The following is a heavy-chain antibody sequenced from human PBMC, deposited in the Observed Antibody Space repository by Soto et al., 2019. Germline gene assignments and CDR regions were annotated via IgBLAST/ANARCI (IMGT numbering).Heavy chain of an antibody. V-gene: IGHV3-30-3*01. CDR2: ISYDGSNK. CDR3: ARGPSSLTRFDY. J-gene: IGHJ4*02. Sequence: QVQLVESGGGVVQPGRSLRLSCAASGFTFSSYAMHWVRQAPGKGLEWVAVISYDGSNKYYADSVKGRFTISRDNSKNTLYLQMKSLRAEDTAVYYCARGPSSLTRFDYWGQGTLVTVSS. CDR1: GFTFSSYA. D-gene: IGHD2-2*01.